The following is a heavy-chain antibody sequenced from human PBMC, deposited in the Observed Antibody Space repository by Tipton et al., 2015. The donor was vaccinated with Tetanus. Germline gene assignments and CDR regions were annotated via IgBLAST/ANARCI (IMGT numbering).Heavy chain of an antibody. CDR2: VYRSGDT. CDR1: GDSVRTSTNY. Sequence: LSLTCSVSGDSVRTSTNYWARVRQPPGKGLEWVGTVYRSGDTVYNPSLKSRLTVLVDTSRNRFSLTLTYVTDADSAIYYCARQRGGAVAALDSWGQGILVTVSS. J-gene: IGHJ4*02. D-gene: IGHD6-19*01. CDR3: ARQRGGAVAALDS. V-gene: IGHV4-39*01.